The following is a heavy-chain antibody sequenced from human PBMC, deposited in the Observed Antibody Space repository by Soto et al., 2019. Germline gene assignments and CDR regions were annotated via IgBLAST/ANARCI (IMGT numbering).Heavy chain of an antibody. D-gene: IGHD6-13*01. CDR1: GFTFSSYA. CDR2: ISGSGGST. Sequence: PGGSLRLSCAASGFTFSSYAMSWVRQAPGKGLEWVSAISGSGGSTYYADSVKGRFTISRDNSKNTLYLQMNSLRAEDTAVYYCAKDRYVSAAAGTPEYFQHCGQGTLVTLSS. V-gene: IGHV3-23*01. CDR3: AKDRYVSAAAGTPEYFQH. J-gene: IGHJ1*01.